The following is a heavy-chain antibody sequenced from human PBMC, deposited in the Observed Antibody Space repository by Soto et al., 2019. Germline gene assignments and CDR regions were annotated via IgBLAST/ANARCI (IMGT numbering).Heavy chain of an antibody. CDR3: ARHRGSCSGGSCYPSY. V-gene: IGHV4-39*01. CDR1: GGSISSSSYY. J-gene: IGHJ4*02. Sequence: QLQLQESGPGLVKPSETLSLTCTVSGGSISSSSYYWGWIRQPPGKGLEWIGSIYYSGSTYYNPSLKSRVTISVDTSKNQFSLKLSSVTAADTAVYYCARHRGSCSGGSCYPSYWGQGTLVTVSS. CDR2: IYYSGST. D-gene: IGHD2-15*01.